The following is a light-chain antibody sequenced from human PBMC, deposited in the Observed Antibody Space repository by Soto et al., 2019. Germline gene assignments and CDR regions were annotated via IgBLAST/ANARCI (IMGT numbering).Light chain of an antibody. Sequence: EILMTQSPATLSVSPGERATLSCRASQSVRSNLAWYQQKPGQAPRLLMYGASSRATGIPERFSGSGSGTDFTLTISRLEPEDFAVYYCQQYGSSPRTFGQGTKVDNK. CDR2: GAS. CDR3: QQYGSSPRT. CDR1: QSVRSN. J-gene: IGKJ1*01. V-gene: IGKV3-20*01.